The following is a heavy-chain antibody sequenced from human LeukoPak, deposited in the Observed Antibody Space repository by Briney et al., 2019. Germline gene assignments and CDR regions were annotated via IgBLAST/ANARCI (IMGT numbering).Heavy chain of an antibody. CDR2: ISSSSSYI. Sequence: GGSLRLSCAASGFTFSSYSMNWVRQAPGKGLEWVSSISSSSSYIYYADSVKGRFTISRDNAKNSLYLQMNSLRAEDMAVYYCARETADIVVVPAATYGMDVWGEGTTVTVSS. CDR1: GFTFSSYS. J-gene: IGHJ6*04. D-gene: IGHD2-2*01. CDR3: ARETADIVVVPAATYGMDV. V-gene: IGHV3-21*01.